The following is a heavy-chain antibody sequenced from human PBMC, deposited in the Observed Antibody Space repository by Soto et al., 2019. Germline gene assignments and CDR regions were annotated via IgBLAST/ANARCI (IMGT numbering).Heavy chain of an antibody. CDR3: AREGNTIFIYYGMDV. CDR1: GYTFTSYA. V-gene: IGHV1-3*01. J-gene: IGHJ6*02. Sequence: QVQLVQSGAEVKKPGASVKVSCKASGYTFTSYAMHWVRQAPGQRLEWMRWINAGNGNTKYSQKFQGRVTITRDKSASTAYMELSSMRSEDTAVYYCAREGNTIFIYYGMDVWGQGTTVTVSS. D-gene: IGHD3-9*01. CDR2: INAGNGNT.